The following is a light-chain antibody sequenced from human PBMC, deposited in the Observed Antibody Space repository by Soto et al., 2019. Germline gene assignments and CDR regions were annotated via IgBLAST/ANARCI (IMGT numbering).Light chain of an antibody. V-gene: IGKV1-39*01. CDR3: QQSYSTPRT. CDR1: QSISSY. J-gene: IGKJ1*01. CDR2: AAS. Sequence: DIQMTQSPSSLSASVGDRVTITCRASQSISSYLNWYQQKPGKAPKLLIDAASSLQSGVPSRFSGSGSGTHFTLTISSLQPEDFATYYCQQSYSTPRTFGQGTKFDIK.